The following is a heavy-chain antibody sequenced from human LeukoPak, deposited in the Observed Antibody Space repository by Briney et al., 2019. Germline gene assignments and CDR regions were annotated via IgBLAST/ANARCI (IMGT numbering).Heavy chain of an antibody. D-gene: IGHD2-21*01. CDR2: IYYSGST. V-gene: IGHV4-59*01. CDR1: GGSISSYY. CDR3: ARGDYSYYYGMDV. Sequence: PSETLSLTCTVSGGSISSYYWSWIRQPPGKGLEWIGYIYYSGSTNYNPSLKSRVTISVDTSKNQLSLKLSSVTAADTAVYYCARGDYSYYYGMDVWGQGTTVTVSS. J-gene: IGHJ6*02.